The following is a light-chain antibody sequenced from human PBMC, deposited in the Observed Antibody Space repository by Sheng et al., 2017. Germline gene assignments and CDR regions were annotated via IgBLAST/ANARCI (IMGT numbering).Light chain of an antibody. CDR2: DAS. Sequence: EIVMTQSPATLSVSPGERATLSCRASQSVSSKLGWYLQKPGQAPRLLIYDASTRAAGIPARFSGSGSGTEFTLTISSLQSEDFAVYYCQHYYNSLWTFGQGTKVEIK. V-gene: IGKV3-15*01. J-gene: IGKJ1*01. CDR1: QSVSSK. CDR3: QHYYNSLWT.